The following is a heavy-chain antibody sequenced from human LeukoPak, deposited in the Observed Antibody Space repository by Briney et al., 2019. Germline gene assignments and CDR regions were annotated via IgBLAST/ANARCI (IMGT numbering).Heavy chain of an antibody. D-gene: IGHD3-22*01. CDR2: ISAYNGNT. CDR3: ARGYYYDSNPLGY. Sequence: ASVKVSCKASGYTFTGYYMHWVRQAPGQGLEWMGWISAYNGNTNYAQKLQGRVTMTTDTSTSTAYMELRSLRSDDTAVYYCARGYYYDSNPLGYWGQGTLVTVSS. J-gene: IGHJ4*02. CDR1: GYTFTGYY. V-gene: IGHV1-18*04.